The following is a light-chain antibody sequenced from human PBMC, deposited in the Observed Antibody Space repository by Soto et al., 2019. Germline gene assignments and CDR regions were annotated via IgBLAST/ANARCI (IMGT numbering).Light chain of an antibody. V-gene: IGKV3-20*01. CDR3: QEYGSSYYT. CDR2: GAS. J-gene: IGKJ2*01. CDR1: QSVSSSY. Sequence: EMVLTQSPGTLSLSPGEIATLSCSASQSVSSSYLAWYQQRPGQAPRLLIYGASSRATGIQDRFSGSGSGTACTLSMSTLETEDCAMYCFQEYGSSYYTLGTGTKLALK.